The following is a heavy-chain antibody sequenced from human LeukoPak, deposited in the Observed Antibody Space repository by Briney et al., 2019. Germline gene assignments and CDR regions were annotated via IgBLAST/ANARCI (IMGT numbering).Heavy chain of an antibody. CDR2: INPNSGGT. D-gene: IGHD4-17*01. CDR1: GYTFTGYY. CDR3: ARDYGDYGGYYYMDV. J-gene: IGHJ6*03. Sequence: GASVKVSCKASGYTFTGYYMHWVRQAPGQGLEWMGWINPNSGGTNYAQKFQGRVTMTRDTSISTAYMELSRLRSDDTAVYYCARDYGDYGGYYYMDVWGKGTTVTVSS. V-gene: IGHV1-2*02.